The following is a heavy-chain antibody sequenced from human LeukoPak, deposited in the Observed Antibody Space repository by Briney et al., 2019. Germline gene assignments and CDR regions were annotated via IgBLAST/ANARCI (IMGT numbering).Heavy chain of an antibody. CDR3: AKGPHYYGSGSFVDY. CDR2: IRYDGSNK. V-gene: IGHV3-30*02. J-gene: IGHJ4*02. D-gene: IGHD3-10*01. CDR1: GFTFSSYC. Sequence: GGSLRLSCAAAGFTFSSYCMRWVRLAPGKGLGWVAFIRYDGSNKYYAYSVKGRFTISRDNSKNTFFLQMNSLRAEDTAVYYCAKGPHYYGSGSFVDYWGQGTLVTVSS.